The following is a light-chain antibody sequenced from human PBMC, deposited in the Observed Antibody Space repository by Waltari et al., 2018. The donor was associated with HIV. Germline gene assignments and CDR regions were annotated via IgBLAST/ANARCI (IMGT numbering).Light chain of an antibody. CDR2: GAS. V-gene: IGKV1-39*01. Sequence: DIQMPQSPSSVSASVGDRVTITCRASQSINEYLNWYQQKPGKAPSLLIYGASNSQAGVPSRISGSGSGTDFTLTISRLQPEDLATYYCQQSYSTPYTFGQGTKLDIK. CDR3: QQSYSTPYT. J-gene: IGKJ2*01. CDR1: QSINEY.